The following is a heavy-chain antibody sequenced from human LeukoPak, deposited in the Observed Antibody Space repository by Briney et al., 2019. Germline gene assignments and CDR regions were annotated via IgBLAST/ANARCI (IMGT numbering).Heavy chain of an antibody. Sequence: PGGSLRLSCGASGLTVSSYAMSWVRQAPGKGLEWVSTIIGSAANTYHADSVKGRFTISRDDSKNTVYLQMNSLRAEDTAVYSCAKYTSGTSYRGLDHWGHGTLVTVSS. CDR1: GLTVSSYA. CDR3: AKYTSGTSYRGLDH. D-gene: IGHD3-10*01. J-gene: IGHJ4*01. CDR2: IIGSAANT. V-gene: IGHV3-23*01.